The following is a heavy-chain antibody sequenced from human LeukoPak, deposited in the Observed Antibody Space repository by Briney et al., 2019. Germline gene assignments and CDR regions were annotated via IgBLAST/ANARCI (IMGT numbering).Heavy chain of an antibody. CDR2: ISWNSGSI. J-gene: IGHJ3*02. V-gene: IGHV3-9*03. D-gene: IGHD2-8*02. CDR3: AKDEFVASDFTGAFDI. Sequence: GGSLRPSCAASGFTFDDYAMHWVRQAPGKGLEWVSGISWNSGSIGYADSVKGRITISRDNAKNSLYLQMNSLRAEDMALYYCAKDEFVASDFTGAFDIWGQGTMVTVSS. CDR1: GFTFDDYA.